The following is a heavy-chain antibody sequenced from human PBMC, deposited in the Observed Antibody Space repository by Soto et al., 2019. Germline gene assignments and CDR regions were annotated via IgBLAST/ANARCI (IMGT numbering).Heavy chain of an antibody. D-gene: IGHD6-19*01. CDR2: IWSDGSYK. CDR3: ARGIGLVVRGDSFDL. V-gene: IGHV3-33*01. CDR1: GVIFNTYG. J-gene: IGHJ3*01. Sequence: QVQLVESGGGVVQSGGSLRLSCAASGVIFNTYGMHWVRQAPGKGLEWVAVIWSDGSYKYFGDFVKGRFTVSRDNSKMYLQMNSLRADDTAVYYCARGIGLVVRGDSFDLWGQGTMVTVSS.